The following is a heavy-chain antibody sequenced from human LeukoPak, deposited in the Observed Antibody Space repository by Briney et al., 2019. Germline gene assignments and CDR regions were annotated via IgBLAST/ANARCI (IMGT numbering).Heavy chain of an antibody. CDR2: INHSGST. V-gene: IGHV4-34*01. CDR1: GGSFSGYY. J-gene: IGHJ4*02. CDR3: RYDYVWGSPTGAVDY. D-gene: IGHD3-16*01. Sequence: SETLSLTCAVYGGSFSGYYWSWIRQPPGKGLEWIGEINHSGSTNYNPSLKSRVTISVDTSKNQFSLKLSSVTAADTAVYYCRYDYVWGSPTGAVDYWGQGTLVTVSS.